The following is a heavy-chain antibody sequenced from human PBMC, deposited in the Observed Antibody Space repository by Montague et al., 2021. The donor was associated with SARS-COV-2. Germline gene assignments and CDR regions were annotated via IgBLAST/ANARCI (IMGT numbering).Heavy chain of an antibody. CDR1: GGSVSSSPYY. J-gene: IGHJ6*03. CDR2: ISYSGRT. V-gene: IGHV4-39*01. Sequence: SETLSLTCTVSGGSVSSSPYYWGWIRQPPGRGLEWVGSISYSGRTYFSPSLKSRLTISVDSSENQFSLRLSSVTAADTAVYYCASSYYYGSGTYVYNCSMDVWGKGTTVTVPS. CDR3: ASSYYYGSGTYVYNCSMDV. D-gene: IGHD3-10*01.